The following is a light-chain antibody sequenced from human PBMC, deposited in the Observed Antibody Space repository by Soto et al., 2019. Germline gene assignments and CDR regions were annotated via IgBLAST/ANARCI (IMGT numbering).Light chain of an antibody. CDR2: GAS. CDR3: HHYNTWPWT. J-gene: IGKJ1*01. V-gene: IGKV3-15*01. CDR1: QSVNSN. Sequence: ETVMTQSPATLSVSPGERATLSCRASQSVNSNLAWYQQKLGQAPRVLIYGASTRATGIPARFSGSGSETEFILTINSLQSEDFAIYYCHHYNTWPWTFGQGTKLEI.